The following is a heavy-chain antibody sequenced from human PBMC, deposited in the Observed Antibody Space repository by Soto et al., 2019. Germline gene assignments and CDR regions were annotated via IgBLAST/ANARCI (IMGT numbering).Heavy chain of an antibody. V-gene: IGHV3-30-3*01. D-gene: IGHD3-3*01. CDR2: ISYDGSNK. CDR3: ARAKPVDFWTGYYPYYYYGMDV. CDR1: GFTFNSYA. Sequence: PXESLTLTCAASGFTFNSYAKHWVRKAPGTGLEWVAVISYDGSNKYYADSVKGRFTISRDNSKNTLYLQMNSLRAEDTAVYYCARAKPVDFWTGYYPYYYYGMDVWGQGTTVTVSS. J-gene: IGHJ6*02.